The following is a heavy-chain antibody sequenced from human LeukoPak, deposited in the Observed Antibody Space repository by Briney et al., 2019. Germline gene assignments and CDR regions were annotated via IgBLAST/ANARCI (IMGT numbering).Heavy chain of an antibody. CDR2: IYYSGST. D-gene: IGHD5-18*01. J-gene: IGHJ5*02. Sequence: PSGTLSLTCTVSGGSISSYYWGWIRQPPGKGLEWIGYIYYSGSTNYNPSLKSRVTISVDTSKNQFSLKLSSVTAADTAVYYCACTAMVGDWFDPWGQGTLVTVSS. CDR1: GGSISSYY. V-gene: IGHV4-59*01. CDR3: ACTAMVGDWFDP.